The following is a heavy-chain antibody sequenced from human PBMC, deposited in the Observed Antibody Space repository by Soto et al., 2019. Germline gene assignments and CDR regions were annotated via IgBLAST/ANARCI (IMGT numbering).Heavy chain of an antibody. D-gene: IGHD2-15*01. CDR1: GGSITTGGYY. CDR3: ARTKCSGGSCYSWSLEY. J-gene: IGHJ4*02. Sequence: PSETLSLTCTVSGGSITTGGYYWSWIRQLPGKGLEWSGHRYYSESTYDNPSLKSRVSISLDTSKNQFSLKLSFVSAADTAMYYCARTKCSGGSCYSWSLEYWGQGTPVTVSS. CDR2: RYYSEST. V-gene: IGHV4-31*03.